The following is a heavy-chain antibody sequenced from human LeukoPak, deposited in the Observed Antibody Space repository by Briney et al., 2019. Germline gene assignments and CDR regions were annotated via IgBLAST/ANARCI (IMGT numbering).Heavy chain of an antibody. CDR3: AREELELRYGYYFDY. Sequence: GGSLRHSCAASGLTLSSYWMSWVRQAPGKGLEWVANIKQDGSEKYYVDSVKGRFTISRDNAKNSLYLQMNSLRAHDTAVYYCAREELELRYGYYFDYWGQGTLVTVSS. D-gene: IGHD1-7*01. J-gene: IGHJ4*02. V-gene: IGHV3-7*01. CDR2: IKQDGSEK. CDR1: GLTLSSYW.